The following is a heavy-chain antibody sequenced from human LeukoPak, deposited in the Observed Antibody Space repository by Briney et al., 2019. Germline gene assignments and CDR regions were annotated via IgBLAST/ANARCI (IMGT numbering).Heavy chain of an antibody. J-gene: IGHJ6*03. CDR2: IKSKTDGGTT. CDR1: GFTFSNAW. D-gene: IGHD2-2*01. Sequence: GGSLRLSCAASGFTFSNAWMSWVRQAPGKGLEWVGRIKSKTDGGTTDYAAPVKGRFTISRDDSKNTLYLQMNSLKTEDTAVYYCGYEIGYYYYMDVWGKGTTVTVPS. CDR3: GYEIGYYYYMDV. V-gene: IGHV3-15*01.